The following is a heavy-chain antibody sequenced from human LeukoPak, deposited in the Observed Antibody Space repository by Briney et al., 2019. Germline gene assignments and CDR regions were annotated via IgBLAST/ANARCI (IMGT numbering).Heavy chain of an antibody. CDR2: IYYSGST. CDR1: GGSISSYY. D-gene: IGHD6-13*01. J-gene: IGHJ6*02. Sequence: RASETLSLTCTVSGGSISSYYWSWIRQPPGKGLEWIRYIYYSGSTNYNPSLKSRVTISVGTSKNQFSLKLSSVTAADTAVYYCARYSRAPTNYYYGMDVWGQGTTVTVSS. CDR3: ARYSRAPTNYYYGMDV. V-gene: IGHV4-59*01.